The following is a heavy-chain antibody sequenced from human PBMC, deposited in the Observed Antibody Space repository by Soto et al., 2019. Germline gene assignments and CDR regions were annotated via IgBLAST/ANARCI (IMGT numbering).Heavy chain of an antibody. Sequence: ASVKVSCKASGYTFTSYDINWVRQATGQGLEWMGWMNPNSGNTGYAQKFQGRVTMTRNTAISTAYMELSSLRSEDTAVYYCAVAHLLSYYYYMDVWGKGTTVTVSS. D-gene: IGHD5-12*01. V-gene: IGHV1-8*01. CDR3: AVAHLLSYYYYMDV. J-gene: IGHJ6*03. CDR1: GYTFTSYD. CDR2: MNPNSGNT.